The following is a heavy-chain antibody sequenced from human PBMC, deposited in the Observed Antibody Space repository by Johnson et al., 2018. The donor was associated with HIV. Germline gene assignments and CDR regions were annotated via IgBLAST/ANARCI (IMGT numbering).Heavy chain of an antibody. CDR1: GFTFSSYA. CDR2: INWSSGSI. D-gene: IGHD5-24*01. J-gene: IGHJ3*02. CDR3: AKTNGYLDAFDI. V-gene: IGHV3-9*01. Sequence: VQLVESGGGLVQPGGSLRLSCAASGFTFSSYAMHWVRQAPGKGLEWVSGINWSSGSIGYADSVKGRFTISSDIAKNTLYLQMNSLRAEDTAVYYCAKTNGYLDAFDIWGQGTMVTVSS.